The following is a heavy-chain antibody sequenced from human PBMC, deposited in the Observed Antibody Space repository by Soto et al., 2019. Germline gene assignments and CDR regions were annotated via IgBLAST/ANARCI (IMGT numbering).Heavy chain of an antibody. CDR1: GGSISSSSYY. V-gene: IGHV4-39*01. J-gene: IGHJ4*02. Sequence: PSETLSLTCTVSGGSISSSSYYWGWIRQPPGKGLEWIGSIYYSGSTYYNPSLKSRVTISVDTSKNQFSLKLSSVTAADTAVHYCARHHLPPYYYDSSASFFDYWGQGTLVTVSS. CDR3: ARHHLPPYYYDSSASFFDY. CDR2: IYYSGST. D-gene: IGHD3-22*01.